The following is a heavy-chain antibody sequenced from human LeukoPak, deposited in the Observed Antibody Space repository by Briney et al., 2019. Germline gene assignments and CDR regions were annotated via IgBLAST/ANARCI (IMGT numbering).Heavy chain of an antibody. V-gene: IGHV4-59*08. CDR1: GGSISRYY. D-gene: IGHD1-14*01. Sequence: SETLSLTCTVSGGSISRYYLSWIRQPPGKGLEWIGYIYYSGSTNDNPSLKSRGTISVDTSKSQFSLKLSSVTAADTAVYYCARHREPYNWFATWGPGTLVTVSS. CDR3: ARHREPYNWFAT. CDR2: IYYSGST. J-gene: IGHJ5*02.